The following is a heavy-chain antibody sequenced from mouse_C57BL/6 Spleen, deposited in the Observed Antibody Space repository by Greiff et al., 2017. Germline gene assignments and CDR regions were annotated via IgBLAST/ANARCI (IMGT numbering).Heavy chain of an antibody. CDR1: GFTFSDYR. J-gene: IGHJ2*01. D-gene: IGHD2-2*01. Sequence: EVKLVESGGGLVKPGGSLKLSCAASGFTFSDYRMHWVRQAPEKGLEWVAYISSGSSTIYYADTVKGRFTISRDNAKNTLFLQMTSLRSEDTAMYYCARRWLRGYFDYWGQGTTLTVSS. CDR2: ISSGSSTI. CDR3: ARRWLRGYFDY. V-gene: IGHV5-17*01.